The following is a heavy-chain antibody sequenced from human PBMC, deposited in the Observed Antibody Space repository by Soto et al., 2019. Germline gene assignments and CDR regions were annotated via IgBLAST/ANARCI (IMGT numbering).Heavy chain of an antibody. CDR1: GFSLSTGGVG. Sequence: QITLKESGPSMVKPTQTLTLTCTFSGFSLSTGGVGVGWIRQPPGKALEWLALIYWDDDKRYSPSLRSRLTVTKDTPKIQGVLTMTNRDPVETATYYSAHSRCGGDCLQSYSSHYYYGMGVWGHGTTVIVSS. D-gene: IGHD2-21*02. CDR3: AHSRCGGDCLQSYSSHYYYGMGV. CDR2: IYWDDDK. J-gene: IGHJ6*02. V-gene: IGHV2-5*02.